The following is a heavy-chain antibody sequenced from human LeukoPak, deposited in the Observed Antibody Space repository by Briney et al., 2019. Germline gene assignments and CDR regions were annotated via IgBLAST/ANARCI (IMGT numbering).Heavy chain of an antibody. CDR3: ARLVRQVGANSRRELGLSVGAFDI. Sequence: GESLKISCKGSGYSFTSYWIGWVRQMPGEGLEWMGIIYPGDSDTRYSPSFQGQVTISADKSISTAYLQWSSLRASDTAMYYCARLVRQVGANSRRELGLSVGAFDIWGQGTMVTVSS. J-gene: IGHJ3*02. CDR2: IYPGDSDT. D-gene: IGHD1-26*01. V-gene: IGHV5-51*01. CDR1: GYSFTSYW.